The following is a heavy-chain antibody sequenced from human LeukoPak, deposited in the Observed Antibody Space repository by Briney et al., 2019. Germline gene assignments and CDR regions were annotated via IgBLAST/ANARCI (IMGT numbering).Heavy chain of an antibody. V-gene: IGHV1-46*01. D-gene: IGHD3-10*01. Sequence: ASVKVSFKASGYTFTSYYMHWVRQAPGQGLEWMGIINPSGGSTSYAQKFQGRVSMTRDTSTGTVFMELTSLRSDDTAVYYCARDLPTGFGSKAYWGQGTLVTVSS. CDR2: INPSGGST. CDR3: ARDLPTGFGSKAY. CDR1: GYTFTSYY. J-gene: IGHJ4*02.